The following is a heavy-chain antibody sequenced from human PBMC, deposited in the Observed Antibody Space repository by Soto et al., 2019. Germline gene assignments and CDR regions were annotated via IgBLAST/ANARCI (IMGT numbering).Heavy chain of an antibody. V-gene: IGHV4-38-2*01. J-gene: IGHJ4*02. CDR1: GYSISSGYY. D-gene: IGHD2-15*01. CDR2: IYHSGST. CDR3: ATVRYGSGGRCYPQLDY. Sequence: SETLSLTCAVSGYSISSGYYWGWIRQPPGKGLEWIGSIYHSGSTYYNPSLKSRVTISVDTSKNQFSLKLSSVTAADTAMYYCATVRYGSGGRCYPQLDYWGQGTLVTVSS.